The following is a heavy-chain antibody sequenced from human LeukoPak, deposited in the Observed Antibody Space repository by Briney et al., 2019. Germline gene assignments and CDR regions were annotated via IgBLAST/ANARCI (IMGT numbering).Heavy chain of an antibody. CDR1: GFTFSSYA. CDR3: ATGYQYYDYYYMDV. V-gene: IGHV3-23*01. CDR2: ITASGDNT. D-gene: IGHD6-25*01. J-gene: IGHJ6*03. Sequence: GGSLRLSCAVSGFTFSSYAVSWVRQAPGKGLERASGITASGDNTYYADSVKGRFNISRDNSKSTLYLQMNSLRAEDTAVYYCATGYQYYDYYYMDVWGKGTTVTISS.